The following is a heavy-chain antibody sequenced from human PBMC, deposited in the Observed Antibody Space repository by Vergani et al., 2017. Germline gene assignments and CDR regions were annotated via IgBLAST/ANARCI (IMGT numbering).Heavy chain of an antibody. D-gene: IGHD6-19*01. CDR2: ISGSGGST. CDR3: AKGTSSGWYGGYYFDY. J-gene: IGHJ4*02. Sequence: EVQLLESGGGLVQPGGPWRPPGEALGSTFSSYARSWVRRAPGKGVEGVLAISGSGGSTYYADSVKGRFPIPRDNSKTTLYLQMNSLRAEDTAVYYCAKGTSSGWYGGYYFDYWGQGTLVTVSS. CDR1: GSTFSSYA. V-gene: IGHV3-23*01.